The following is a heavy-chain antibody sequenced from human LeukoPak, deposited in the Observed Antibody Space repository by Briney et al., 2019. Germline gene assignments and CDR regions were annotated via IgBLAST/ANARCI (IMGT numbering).Heavy chain of an antibody. V-gene: IGHV3-7*01. D-gene: IGHD3-9*01. CDR2: INRDGSEK. CDR3: ARDGDILTGYYSDY. J-gene: IGHJ4*02. CDR1: GFTFSSYW. Sequence: GGSLRLSCAASGFTFSSYWMSWVRQAPGKGLEWVANINRDGSEKYYVDSVKGRFTISRDNAKNSLYLQMNSLRAEDTALYYCARDGDILTGYYSDYWGQGTLVTVSS.